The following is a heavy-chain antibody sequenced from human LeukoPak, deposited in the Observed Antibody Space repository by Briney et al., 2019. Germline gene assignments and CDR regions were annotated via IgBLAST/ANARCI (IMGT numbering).Heavy chain of an antibody. J-gene: IGHJ6*03. CDR3: ARDSGNYYYYYMDV. D-gene: IGHD1-26*01. V-gene: IGHV4-38-2*02. Sequence: PSETLSLTCAVSGYSISSGYYWGWIRQPPGKGLEWIGSIYHSGSTYYNPSLKSRVTISVDTSKNQLSLKLSSVTAADTAVYYCARDSGNYYYYYMDVWGKGTTVTVSS. CDR2: IYHSGST. CDR1: GYSISSGYY.